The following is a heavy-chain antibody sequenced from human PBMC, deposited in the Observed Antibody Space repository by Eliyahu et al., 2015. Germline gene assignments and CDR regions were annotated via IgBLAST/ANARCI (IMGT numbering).Heavy chain of an antibody. CDR1: GFTFSTYW. V-gene: IGHV3-7*01. Sequence: EVQLVESGGGLVQPGGSLRLSCAASGFTFSTYWMNWVRQAPGKGLEWVANIKEDGSDKYYVDSVKGRFTISRDNAKNSLYLQMNSLRAEDTAVYYCTRGYSGFFWGQGTLVTVSS. CDR3: TRGYSGFF. J-gene: IGHJ4*02. CDR2: IKEDGSDK. D-gene: IGHD6-19*01.